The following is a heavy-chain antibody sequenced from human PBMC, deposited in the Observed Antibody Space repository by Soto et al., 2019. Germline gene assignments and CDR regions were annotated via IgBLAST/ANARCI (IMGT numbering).Heavy chain of an antibody. Sequence: QVQLVQSGAEVKRPGASVKVSCKASGYTFTRNAIHWVRQAPGQRLEWIGKIDAGNGNTKYSEKFQGRVTITRHTSVSAAYIELSTLRSEYTSIYFCARSETDYSRCDYWGQGTLVTVSS. CDR2: IDAGNGNT. CDR3: ARSETDYSRCDY. J-gene: IGHJ4*02. D-gene: IGHD3-9*01. CDR1: GYTFTRNA. V-gene: IGHV1-3*01.